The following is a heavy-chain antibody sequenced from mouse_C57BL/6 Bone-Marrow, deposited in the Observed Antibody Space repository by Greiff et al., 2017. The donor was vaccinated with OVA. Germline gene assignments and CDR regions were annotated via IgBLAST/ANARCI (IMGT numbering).Heavy chain of an antibody. CDR2: INYDGSST. J-gene: IGHJ1*03. CDR3: ARERPYYGSSYGYFDV. D-gene: IGHD1-1*01. CDR1: GFTFSDYY. Sequence: EVKLVESEGGLVQPGSSMKLSCTASGFTFSDYYMAWVRQVPEKGLEWVANINYDGSSTYYLDSLKSRFIISRDNAKNSLYLQMSSLKSEDTATYYCARERPYYGSSYGYFDVWGTGTTVTVSS. V-gene: IGHV5-16*01.